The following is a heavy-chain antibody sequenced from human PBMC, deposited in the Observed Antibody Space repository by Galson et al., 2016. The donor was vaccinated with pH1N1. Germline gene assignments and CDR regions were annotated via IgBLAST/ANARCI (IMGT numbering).Heavy chain of an antibody. CDR2: IRSNTYGGTT. CDR3: TRERIYSSGWYFDY. D-gene: IGHD6-19*01. V-gene: IGHV3-49*04. Sequence: SLRLSCAASGFTFGDYAMSWVRQAPGKGLEWVSFIRSNTYGGTTQYAASVKGRSTIARDDSKSIAYLQMNSLETEDTAVYYCTRERIYSSGWYFDYWGPGTLVTVSS. CDR1: GFTFGDYA. J-gene: IGHJ4*02.